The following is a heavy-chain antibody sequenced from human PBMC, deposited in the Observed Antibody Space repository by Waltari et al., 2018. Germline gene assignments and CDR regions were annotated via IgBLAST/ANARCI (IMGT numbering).Heavy chain of an antibody. Sequence: EVELVQSGAEVKKPGATVKISCKASGYTFMDYFMHWVQQDPGKGREWMGRIDPEDGETVYSGKFQGGVPITADTSTATAYMELSSRTSGDTAVYYCAPLPGGSGQTFDYWGQGTLVTVSS. J-gene: IGHJ4*02. CDR3: APLPGGSGQTFDY. D-gene: IGHD3-10*01. CDR1: GYTFMDYF. CDR2: IDPEDGET. V-gene: IGHV1-69-2*01.